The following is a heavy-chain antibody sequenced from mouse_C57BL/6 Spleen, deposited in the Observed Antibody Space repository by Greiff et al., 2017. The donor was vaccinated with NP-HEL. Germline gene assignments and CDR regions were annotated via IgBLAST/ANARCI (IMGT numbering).Heavy chain of an antibody. CDR1: GFTFSDYY. Sequence: EVKLVESEGGLVQPGSSMKLSCTASGFTFSDYYMAWVRQVPEKGLEWVANINYDGSSTYYLDSLKSRFIISRDNAKNILYLQMSSLKSEDTATYYCARMGGYYWYFDVWGTGTTVTVSS. J-gene: IGHJ1*03. CDR3: ARMGGYYWYFDV. D-gene: IGHD1-1*02. V-gene: IGHV5-16*01. CDR2: INYDGSST.